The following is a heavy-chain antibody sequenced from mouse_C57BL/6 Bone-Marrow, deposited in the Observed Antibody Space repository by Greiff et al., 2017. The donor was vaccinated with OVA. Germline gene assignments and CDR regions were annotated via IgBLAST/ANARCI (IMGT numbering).Heavy chain of an antibody. CDR2: IDPENGDT. J-gene: IGHJ2*01. CDR1: GFNIKDDY. V-gene: IGHV14-4*01. Sequence: EVKVVESGAELVRPGASVKLSCTASGFNIKDDYMHWVKQRPEQGLEWIGWIDPENGDTEYASKFQGKATITADTSSNTAYLQLSSLTSEDTAVYYCTTGLGPYFDYWGQGTTLTVSS. D-gene: IGHD4-1*01. CDR3: TTGLGPYFDY.